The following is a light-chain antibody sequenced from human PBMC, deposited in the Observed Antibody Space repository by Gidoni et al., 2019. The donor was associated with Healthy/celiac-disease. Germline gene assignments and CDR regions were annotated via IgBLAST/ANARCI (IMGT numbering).Light chain of an antibody. V-gene: IGLV3-19*01. CDR1: SLRSYY. CDR2: GKN. J-gene: IGLJ3*02. CDR3: NSRDSSGNRWV. Sequence: SSELTQDPAVSVALGQTVRITCKGDSLRSYYASWYQQKPGQAPVLVIYGKNNRPSGIPDLFSGSSSGNTASLTITGAQAEDEADYYCNSRDSSGNRWVFGGGTKLTVL.